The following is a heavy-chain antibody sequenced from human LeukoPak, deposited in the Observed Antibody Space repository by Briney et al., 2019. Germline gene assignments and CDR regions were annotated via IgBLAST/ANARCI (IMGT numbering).Heavy chain of an antibody. CDR3: ARDYAFDI. V-gene: IGHV4-59*01. Sequence: SETLSLTCTVSGDSISSYYWSWIRQPPGKGLEWIGYVYYIGSTNYNPSLKSRVTTSVDTSNNQFSLKLSSVTAADTAVYYCARDYAFDIWGQGTMVTAAS. CDR1: GDSISSYY. CDR2: VYYIGST. J-gene: IGHJ3*02.